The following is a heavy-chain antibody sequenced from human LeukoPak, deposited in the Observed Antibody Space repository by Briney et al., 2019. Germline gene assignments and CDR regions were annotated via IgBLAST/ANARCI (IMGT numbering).Heavy chain of an antibody. CDR3: ARDLSYDSSGYYDY. Sequence: SETLSLTCTVSGGSISSSSYYWGWIRQPPGKGLEWIGSIYYNGSTNYNPSLKSRVTISVDTSKNQFSLKLSSVTAADTAVYYCARDLSYDSSGYYDYWGRGTLVTVSS. J-gene: IGHJ4*02. D-gene: IGHD3-22*01. CDR1: GGSISSSSYY. CDR2: IYYNGST. V-gene: IGHV4-39*07.